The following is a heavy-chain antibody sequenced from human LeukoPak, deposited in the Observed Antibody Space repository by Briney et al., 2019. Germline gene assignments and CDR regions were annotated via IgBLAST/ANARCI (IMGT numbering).Heavy chain of an antibody. V-gene: IGHV4-59*01. J-gene: IGHJ5*02. CDR3: ARLQYYYDSSGSNWFDP. D-gene: IGHD3-22*01. Sequence: SETLSLTCTVSGGSMSNYFWSWIRRTPGKGLECIGYIWYTGSTNYNPSLKRRVTISVDTAKSQFSLRLSSLTAADTAVYYCARLQYYYDSSGSNWFDPWGQGTLVTVSS. CDR1: GGSMSNYF. CDR2: IWYTGST.